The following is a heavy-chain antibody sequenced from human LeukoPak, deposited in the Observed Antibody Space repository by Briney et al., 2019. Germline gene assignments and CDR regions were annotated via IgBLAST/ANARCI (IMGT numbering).Heavy chain of an antibody. J-gene: IGHJ4*02. CDR2: RNPNSGNT. CDR1: GYTFSSYD. CDR3: ARGDTDGYGLYDY. D-gene: IGHD2-8*01. Sequence: ASVKVSCKASGYTFSSYDINWVRQVTGQAPEWMGWRNPNSGNTGYAQKFQGRVAMTTNTSISTAYMELSSLTFEDTAVYYCARGDTDGYGLYDYWGQETLVTVSS. V-gene: IGHV1-8*01.